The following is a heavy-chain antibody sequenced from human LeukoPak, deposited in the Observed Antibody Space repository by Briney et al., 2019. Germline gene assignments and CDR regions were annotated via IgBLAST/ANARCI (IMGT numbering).Heavy chain of an antibody. V-gene: IGHV1-69*13. CDR3: ARSRIVGATQRGWFDP. D-gene: IGHD1-26*01. J-gene: IGHJ5*02. CDR1: GGTFSSYA. CDR2: IIPIFGTA. Sequence: ASVKVSCKASGGTFSSYAISWVRQAPGQGLEWMGGIIPIFGTANYARKFQGRVTITAGESTSTAYMELSSLRSEDTAVYYCARSRIVGATQRGWFDPWGQGTLVTVSS.